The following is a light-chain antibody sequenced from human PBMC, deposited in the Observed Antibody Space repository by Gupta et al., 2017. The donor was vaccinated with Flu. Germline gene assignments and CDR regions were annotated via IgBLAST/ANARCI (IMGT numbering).Light chain of an antibody. Sequence: QSVLTQPPSVSGAQGQRVTISCTGGSSNVGASDDVHWYQRRPGTAPRLLIFRDSTRPSGVPDRFSGFKSGTSASLVITGLQAEDEAEYYCQSYDSGRNNYVFAAGTEVTVL. J-gene: IGLJ1*01. CDR1: SSNVGASDD. V-gene: IGLV1-40*01. CDR3: QSYDSGRNNYV. CDR2: RDS.